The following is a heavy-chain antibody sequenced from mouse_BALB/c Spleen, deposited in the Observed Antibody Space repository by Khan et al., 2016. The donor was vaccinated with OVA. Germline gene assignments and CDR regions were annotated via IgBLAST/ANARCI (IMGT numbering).Heavy chain of an antibody. CDR2: ISDGGSYT. CDR3: ARDRPGTGYAMNY. V-gene: IGHV5-4*02. Sequence: EVELVESGGGLVKPGGSLKLSCAASGFTFSDYYMYWVRQTPEKRLEWVATISDGGSYTYYPDSVKGRFTISRDNAKNNLYLQMSSLQSEDTAMYYCARDRPGTGYAMNYWGRGTSFTVSS. J-gene: IGHJ4*01. D-gene: IGHD4-1*01. CDR1: GFTFSDYY.